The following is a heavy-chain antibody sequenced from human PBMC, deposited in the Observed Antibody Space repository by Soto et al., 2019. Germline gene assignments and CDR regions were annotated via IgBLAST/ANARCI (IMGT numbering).Heavy chain of an antibody. V-gene: IGHV1-3*01. J-gene: IGHJ4*02. D-gene: IGHD6-6*01. Sequence: ASVKVTCKDSGYTFTIYAMHWVRQAPGQRLEWMGWINAGNGNTKYSQKFQGRVTITRDTSASTAYMELSSLRSEDMAVYYCARVLYEQLGDYWGQGTLVTVSS. CDR1: GYTFTIYA. CDR3: ARVLYEQLGDY. CDR2: INAGNGNT.